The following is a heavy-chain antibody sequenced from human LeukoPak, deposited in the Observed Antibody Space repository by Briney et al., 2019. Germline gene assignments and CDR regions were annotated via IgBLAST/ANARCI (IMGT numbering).Heavy chain of an antibody. CDR1: GLTFSHAW. CDR3: TTDLWLGY. V-gene: IGHV3-15*01. Sequence: GGSLRLSCAASGLTFSHAWLSWVRQAPGKGLEWVGLIKSKTDGGTADYAAPVKGRFTISRDDSENTLYLQMNSLKAEDTAVYYCTTDLWLGYWGRGTLVTVSS. J-gene: IGHJ4*02. D-gene: IGHD2-21*01. CDR2: IKSKTDGGTA.